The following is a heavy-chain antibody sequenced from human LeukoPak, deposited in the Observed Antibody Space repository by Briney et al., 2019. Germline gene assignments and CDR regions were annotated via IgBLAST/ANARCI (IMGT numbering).Heavy chain of an antibody. V-gene: IGHV3-23*01. CDR3: AKDVYSSGSDFDY. CDR2: ISGSGGSI. Sequence: PGGPLRLSCAASGFTFSSHAMSWVRQAPGKGLEWVSTISGSGGSIYYADSVKGRFTISRDNSKNTLYLQMNSLRAEDTALYYCAKDVYSSGSDFDYSGQGTLVTVSS. J-gene: IGHJ4*02. CDR1: GFTFSSHA. D-gene: IGHD6-19*01.